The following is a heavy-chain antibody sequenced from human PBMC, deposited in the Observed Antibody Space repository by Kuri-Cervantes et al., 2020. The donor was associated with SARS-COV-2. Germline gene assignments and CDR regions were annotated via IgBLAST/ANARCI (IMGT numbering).Heavy chain of an antibody. V-gene: IGHV1-18*01. CDR2: IRAYNGNT. CDR1: SCTFTSYG. CDR3: ARVGSRIVEWLVPDDAFDI. D-gene: IGHD3-3*01. J-gene: IGHJ3*02. Sequence: ASAKVSCKASSCTFTSYGISRVRQAPGQGLEWVGWIRAYNGNTNYAQKLQGRVTMTTDTSTSTAYMELRSLRSDDTAVYYCARVGSRIVEWLVPDDAFDIWGQGTMVTVSS.